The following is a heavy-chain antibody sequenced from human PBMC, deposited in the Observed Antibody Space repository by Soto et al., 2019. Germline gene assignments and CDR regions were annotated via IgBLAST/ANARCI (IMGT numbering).Heavy chain of an antibody. Sequence: QVQLVQSGAAVKKPGSSVKVSCKASGGTFSSYAISWVRQAPGQGLEWMGGIIPIFGTANYAQKFQGRVTITADESTSTAYMELSSLRSEDTAVYYCARDAFPGYGGTDWFDPWGQGTLVTVSS. CDR3: ARDAFPGYGGTDWFDP. D-gene: IGHD5-12*01. J-gene: IGHJ5*02. V-gene: IGHV1-69*12. CDR2: IIPIFGTA. CDR1: GGTFSSYA.